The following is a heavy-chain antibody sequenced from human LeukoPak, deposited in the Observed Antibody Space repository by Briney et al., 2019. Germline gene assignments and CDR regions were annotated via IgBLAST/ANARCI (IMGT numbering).Heavy chain of an antibody. V-gene: IGHV1-69*04. CDR2: IIPILGIA. D-gene: IGHD3-10*01. Sequence: SVKVSCKASGGTFSSYAISWVRQAPGQGPEWMGRIIPILGIANYAQKFQGRVTITADKSTSTAYMELSSLRSEDTAVYYCARAMRGYYGSGSTGLYGMDVWGQGTTVTVSS. CDR3: ARAMRGYYGSGSTGLYGMDV. CDR1: GGTFSSYA. J-gene: IGHJ6*02.